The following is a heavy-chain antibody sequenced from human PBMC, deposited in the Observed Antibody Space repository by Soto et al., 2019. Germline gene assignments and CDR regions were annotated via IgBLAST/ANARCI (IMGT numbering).Heavy chain of an antibody. CDR3: AREPKRGRRFDP. CDR2: ISYDGSNK. CDR1: GFTFSSYA. V-gene: IGHV3-30-3*01. D-gene: IGHD3-16*01. J-gene: IGHJ5*02. Sequence: GGSLRLSCAASGFTFSSYAMHWVRQAPGKGLEWVAGISYDGSNKYYADSVKGRFTIARDNSKNTLYLQMNSLRAEDTAVYYCAREPKRGRRFDPCGQGTLVTVS.